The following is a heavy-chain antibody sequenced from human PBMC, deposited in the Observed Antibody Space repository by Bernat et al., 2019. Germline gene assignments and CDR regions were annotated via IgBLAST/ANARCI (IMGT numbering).Heavy chain of an antibody. V-gene: IGHV4-31*03. Sequence: QVQLQESGPGLVKPSQTLSLTCTVSGGSISSDGYYWSWIRQHPGKGLEWIGYIYYSGSTYYNPSLESRVTISVDTSKRQFSLRLSSVTAADTAVSYCARSFGSSSWYFDLWGRGTLVSVSS. CDR3: ARSFGSSSWYFDL. CDR2: IYYSGST. J-gene: IGHJ2*01. D-gene: IGHD6-13*01. CDR1: GGSISSDGYY.